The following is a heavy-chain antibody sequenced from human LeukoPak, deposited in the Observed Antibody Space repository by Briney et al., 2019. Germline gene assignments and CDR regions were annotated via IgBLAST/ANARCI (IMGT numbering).Heavy chain of an antibody. J-gene: IGHJ5*02. CDR2: ISGSGGST. V-gene: IGHV3-23*01. CDR1: GFTFSSYG. CDR3: AKRIRVNWFDP. Sequence: HPGGALRLSCAASGFTFSSYGMSWVRQAPGKGLEWVSAISGSGGSTYYADSVKGRFTISRDNSKNTLYLQMNSLRAEDTAVYYCAKRIRVNWFDPWGQGTLVTVSS.